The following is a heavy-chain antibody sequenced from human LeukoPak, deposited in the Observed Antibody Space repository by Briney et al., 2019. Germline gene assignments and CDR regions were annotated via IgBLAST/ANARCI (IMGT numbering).Heavy chain of an antibody. CDR1: GGPISSGDYY. Sequence: SETLSLTCTVSGGPISSGDYYWSWIRQSPGKGLEWIGYINYSETTYYDPSLKSRVTISLDMSKNQFSLKLSSVTAAETAVYYCARYSSTWYPEAGWFDPWGQGTLVTVSS. J-gene: IGHJ5*02. CDR3: ARYSSTWYPEAGWFDP. D-gene: IGHD6-13*01. CDR2: INYSETT. V-gene: IGHV4-30-4*01.